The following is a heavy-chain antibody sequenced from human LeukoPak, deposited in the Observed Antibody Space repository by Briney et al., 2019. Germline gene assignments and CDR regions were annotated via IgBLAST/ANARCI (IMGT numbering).Heavy chain of an antibody. J-gene: IGHJ4*02. CDR2: INHSGST. V-gene: IGHV4-34*01. CDR1: GGSFSGYY. D-gene: IGHD3-10*01. Sequence: SETLSLTCAVYGGSFSGYYWSWIRQPPGKGLEWIGEINHSGSTNYNPSLKSRVTISVGTSKNQFSLKLSSVTAADTAVYYCARGLNYYGSLTWDYWGQGTLVTVSS. CDR3: ARGLNYYGSLTWDY.